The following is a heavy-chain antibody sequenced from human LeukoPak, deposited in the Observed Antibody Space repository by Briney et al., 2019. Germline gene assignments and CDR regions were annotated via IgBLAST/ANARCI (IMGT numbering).Heavy chain of an antibody. J-gene: IGHJ4*02. Sequence: SETLSLTCTVSGGSISSYYWSWIRQPPGKGLEWIGYIYYSGSTNYNPSLKSRVTISVDTSKNQFSLKLSSVTAADTAVYYCARGRIRYDWVDYWGQGTLVTVSS. CDR3: ARGRIRYDWVDY. D-gene: IGHD3-16*01. CDR1: GGSISSYY. CDR2: IYYSGST. V-gene: IGHV4-59*01.